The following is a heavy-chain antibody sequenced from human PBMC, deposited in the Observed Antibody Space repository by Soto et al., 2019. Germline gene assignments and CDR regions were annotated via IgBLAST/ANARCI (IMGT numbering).Heavy chain of an antibody. CDR3: ARHRRIMITFGGVMIPFFDY. J-gene: IGHJ4*02. CDR2: IYYSGST. Sequence: SETLSLTCTVSGGSISSSSYYWGWIRQPPGKGVEWIGSIYYSGSTYYNTSLKSRVTISVDTSKNQFSLKLSSVTAAVTAVYYFARHRRIMITFGGVMIPFFDYWGQGTLVTVSS. V-gene: IGHV4-39*01. CDR1: GGSISSSSYY. D-gene: IGHD3-16*01.